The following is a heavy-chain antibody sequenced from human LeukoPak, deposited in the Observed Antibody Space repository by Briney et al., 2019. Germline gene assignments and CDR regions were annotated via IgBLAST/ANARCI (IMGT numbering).Heavy chain of an antibody. J-gene: IGHJ5*02. CDR2: IYYSGST. Sequence: PSETLSLTCTVSGGSISSSSYYWGWIRQPPGKGLEWIGSIYYSGSTYYNPSLKSRVTISVDTSKNQFSLKLSSVTAADTAVYYCARMYYYGSGSYYNGGHWFDPWGQGTLVTVSS. D-gene: IGHD3-10*01. CDR1: GGSISSSSYY. V-gene: IGHV4-39*07. CDR3: ARMYYYGSGSYYNGGHWFDP.